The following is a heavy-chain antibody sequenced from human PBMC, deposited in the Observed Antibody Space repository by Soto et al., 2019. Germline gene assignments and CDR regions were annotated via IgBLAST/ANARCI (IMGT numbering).Heavy chain of an antibody. CDR3: ARSYYEYVWGSYSAAHFDA. V-gene: IGHV1-46*01. CDR2: INPSGDST. D-gene: IGHD3-16*01. CDR1: GYTFTSYY. J-gene: IGHJ4*02. Sequence: ASVKVSCKASGYTFTSYYMHWVRQAPGQGLEWMGIINPSGDSTSYAQKFQGRVTMTRDTSTSTVYMELSSLRSEDTAVYYCARSYYEYVWGSYSAAHFDAWGEGNQIT.